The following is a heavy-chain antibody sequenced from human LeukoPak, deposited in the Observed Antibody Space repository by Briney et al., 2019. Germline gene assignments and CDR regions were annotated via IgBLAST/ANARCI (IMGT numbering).Heavy chain of an antibody. D-gene: IGHD2-15*01. Sequence: AVKVSCKASGFTFTSSAVQWVRQARGQRLEWIGWIVVGSGNTNYAQKFQERVTITRDMSTSTACMEQSSLRSEDTAVYYCAACSGGSCYGFLEFDYWGQGTLVTVSS. V-gene: IGHV1-58*01. CDR2: IVVGSGNT. CDR3: AACSGGSCYGFLEFDY. CDR1: GFTFTSSA. J-gene: IGHJ4*02.